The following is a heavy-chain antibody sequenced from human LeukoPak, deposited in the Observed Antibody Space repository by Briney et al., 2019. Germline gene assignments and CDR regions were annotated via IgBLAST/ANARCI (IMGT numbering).Heavy chain of an antibody. CDR3: AGGGSRRTLFDY. V-gene: IGHV3-23*01. CDR2: ITDSGTGT. Sequence: GGSLRLSCAASGFTFSSYALSWVRQAPGKGLEWVSGITDSGTGTYYADSVKGRFTISRDSSKNTLSLQMNSLRAEDTAVYYCAGGGSRRTLFDYWGQGTLVTVSS. D-gene: IGHD1-26*01. J-gene: IGHJ4*02. CDR1: GFTFSSYA.